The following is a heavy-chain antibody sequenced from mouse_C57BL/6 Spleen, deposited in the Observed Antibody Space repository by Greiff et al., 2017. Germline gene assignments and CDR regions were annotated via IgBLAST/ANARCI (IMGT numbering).Heavy chain of an antibody. CDR3: ARYGSYVGGG. CDR1: GYSITSGYY. D-gene: IGHD2-10*02. J-gene: IGHJ2*01. Sequence: EVQLQQSGPGLVKPSQSLSLTCSVTGYSITSGYYWNWIRQIPGNKLEWMGYISYDGSNNYNPSLKNRISITRDTSKNQFFLKLNPVTTEDTATYYCARYGSYVGGGWGQGTTLTVAS. V-gene: IGHV3-6*01. CDR2: ISYDGSN.